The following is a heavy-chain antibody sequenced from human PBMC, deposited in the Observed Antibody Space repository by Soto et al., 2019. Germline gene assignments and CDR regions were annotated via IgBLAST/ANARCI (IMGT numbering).Heavy chain of an antibody. CDR2: TSYDGSNK. Sequence: QVQLVESGGGVVQPGRSLRLSCAASGFTFSSYGMHWVRQAPGKGLEWVAVTSYDGSNKYYADSVKGRFTISRDNSKNTLYLQMNSLRAEDTAVYYCATPQGGWYPPFDYWGQGTLVTVSS. D-gene: IGHD6-19*01. CDR1: GFTFSSYG. V-gene: IGHV3-30*03. J-gene: IGHJ4*02. CDR3: ATPQGGWYPPFDY.